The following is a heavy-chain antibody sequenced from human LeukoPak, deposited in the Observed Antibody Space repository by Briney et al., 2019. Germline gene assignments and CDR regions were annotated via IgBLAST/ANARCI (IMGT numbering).Heavy chain of an antibody. Sequence: PGGSLRLPCAASGFTFSSYGMHWVRQAPGKGLEWVAVIWYGGSNKYYADSVKGRFTISRDNSKNTLYLQMNSLRAEDTAVYYCAKDRLRATYYFDYWGQGTLVTVSS. CDR1: GFTFSSYG. D-gene: IGHD1-26*01. CDR3: AKDRLRATYYFDY. CDR2: IWYGGSNK. J-gene: IGHJ4*02. V-gene: IGHV3-30*02.